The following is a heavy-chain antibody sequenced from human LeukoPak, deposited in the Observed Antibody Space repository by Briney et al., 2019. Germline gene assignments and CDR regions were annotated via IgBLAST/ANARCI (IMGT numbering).Heavy chain of an antibody. CDR2: INQDGSET. CDR3: SGDPGDY. J-gene: IGHJ4*02. Sequence: PEGSLRLSCAASGFTFSDYWMSWVRQAPGKGLEWVANINQDGSETYYVDSVEGRFTISRDNAKNSLFLQMSSLRAEDTAVYFCSGDPGDYWGQGPLVTVSS. CDR1: GFTFSDYW. V-gene: IGHV3-7*04. D-gene: IGHD7-27*01.